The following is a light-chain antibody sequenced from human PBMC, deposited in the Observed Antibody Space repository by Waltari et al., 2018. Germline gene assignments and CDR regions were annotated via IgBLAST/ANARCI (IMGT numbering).Light chain of an antibody. CDR3: QQYYSRRT. V-gene: IGKV4-1*01. J-gene: IGKJ1*01. CDR2: WAS. Sequence: IVMTQSPASLAVSLGERATLTCTSSQSILYNSNDKNYLAWYQQKPGQPPKLLIYWASTRESGVPDRVSGNGSGTDFTLTISSLQAEDVAVYYCQQYYSRRTFGQGTKVEI. CDR1: QSILYNSNDKNY.